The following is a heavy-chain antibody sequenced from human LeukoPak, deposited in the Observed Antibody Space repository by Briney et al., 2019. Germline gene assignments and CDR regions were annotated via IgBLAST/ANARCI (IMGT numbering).Heavy chain of an antibody. CDR2: INWNSDSI. D-gene: IGHD5-12*01. J-gene: IGHJ4*02. V-gene: IGHV3-9*01. Sequence: TGGSLRFSCTGSRFTVSINSWSWVGQGQGKQLKWGSGINWNSDSIGYADSVKGRFTTSRDNAKNSLYLQMNSLRAEDTAFYYCAINGGGDSGYGNFDYWGQGTLVTVSS. CDR1: RFTVSINS. CDR3: AINGGGDSGYGNFDY.